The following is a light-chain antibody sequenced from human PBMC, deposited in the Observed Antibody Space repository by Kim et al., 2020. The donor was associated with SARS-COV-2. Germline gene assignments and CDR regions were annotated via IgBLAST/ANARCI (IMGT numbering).Light chain of an antibody. CDR3: ASYSSRSSSFV. J-gene: IGLJ2*01. CDR1: SSDIGGYKY. V-gene: IGLV2-14*03. Sequence: QSALTQPASVSGSPGQLITISCTGTSSDIGGYKYVSWYQEQPDKAPKLIIFDVSSRPSGVSNRFSGSKSGNTASLTISGLQAADEANYYCASYSSRSSSFVFGAGTRLTVL. CDR2: DVS.